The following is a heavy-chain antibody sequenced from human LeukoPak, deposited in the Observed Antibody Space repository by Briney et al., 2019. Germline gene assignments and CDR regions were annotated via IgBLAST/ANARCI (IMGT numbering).Heavy chain of an antibody. Sequence: GGSLRLSCAASRLTFSNGWMSWVRQAPGKGLEWVGHIKSKTNGGTTDYAAPVKGRFSISRDDSRTTVYLQMNSLKTEDTAVYYCTTEGGHLHSNPFDYWGQGTLVTVSS. CDR2: IKSKTNGGTT. CDR1: RLTFSNGW. V-gene: IGHV3-15*01. J-gene: IGHJ4*02. D-gene: IGHD2-15*01. CDR3: TTEGGHLHSNPFDY.